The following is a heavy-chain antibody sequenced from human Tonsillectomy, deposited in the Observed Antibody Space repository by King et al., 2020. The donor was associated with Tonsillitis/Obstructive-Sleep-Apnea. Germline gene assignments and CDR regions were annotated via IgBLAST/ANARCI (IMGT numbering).Heavy chain of an antibody. D-gene: IGHD1-26*01. CDR3: AGEGGSYSFEGVWCPSSKNYYYMDV. CDR2: IYYSGSI. Sequence: QLQESGPGVVKPSETLSLTCTVSGGSISSSSYYWGWIRQPPGKGLEWIGSIYYSGSIYYNPSLKSRVTISEDTSKDQFSLRLSSVTAADTAVYYCAGEGGSYSFEGVWCPSSKNYYYMDVWGKGPPATLPS. V-gene: IGHV4-39*01. J-gene: IGHJ6*03. CDR1: GGSISSSSYY.